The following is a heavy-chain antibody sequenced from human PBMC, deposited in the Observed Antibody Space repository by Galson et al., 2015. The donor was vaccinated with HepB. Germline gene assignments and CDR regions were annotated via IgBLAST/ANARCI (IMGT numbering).Heavy chain of an antibody. CDR1: GYSFTSYW. D-gene: IGHD3-10*01. Sequence: QSGAEVKKPGESLRISCKGSGYSFTSYWISWVRQMPGKGLEWMGRIDPSDSYTNYSPSFQGHVTISADKSISTAYLQWSSLKASDTAMYYCARRGGSGSYLGLWDYYYGMDVWGQGTTVTVSS. CDR2: IDPSDSYT. V-gene: IGHV5-10-1*01. J-gene: IGHJ6*02. CDR3: ARRGGSGSYLGLWDYYYGMDV.